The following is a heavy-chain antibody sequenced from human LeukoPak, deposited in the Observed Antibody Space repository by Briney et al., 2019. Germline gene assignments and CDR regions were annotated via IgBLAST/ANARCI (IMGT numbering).Heavy chain of an antibody. CDR2: INPNSGGT. Sequence: ASVKVSCKASGYTFTVYYIYWARQTPGQGLEWMGWINPNSGGTNYAQKFQGRVTMTRDTSISTAYMELSRLRSDDTAVYYCARDLTGAPPGYWGQGTLVTVSS. D-gene: IGHD3-9*01. CDR1: GYTFTVYY. CDR3: ARDLTGAPPGY. J-gene: IGHJ4*02. V-gene: IGHV1-2*02.